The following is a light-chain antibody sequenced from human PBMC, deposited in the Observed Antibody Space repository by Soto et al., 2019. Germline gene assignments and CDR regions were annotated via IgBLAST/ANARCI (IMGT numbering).Light chain of an antibody. CDR2: GAS. J-gene: IGKJ1*01. CDR3: QQYDSSPWT. V-gene: IGKV3-20*01. Sequence: EIVLTQSPGTLSLSPGERATLSCRASQSVSSSVVAWYQQKPGQAPRLLIYGASSRATGIPDKFSGSGSGTDFTLTISRLEPEEFAVYYCQQYDSSPWTFGQGTKVEIK. CDR1: QSVSSSV.